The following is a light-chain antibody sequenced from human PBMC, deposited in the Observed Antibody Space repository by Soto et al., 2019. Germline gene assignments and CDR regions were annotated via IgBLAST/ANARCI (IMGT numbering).Light chain of an antibody. Sequence: DIPLTQSPSFLSASVGDRVTITCRASQDINPDLAWYQQKPGKAPKLLIFAASTLQNGVPSRFSGSGSGTEFTVTITSLQPEDFATYYCQQRKSYPITFGQGTRLEIK. CDR3: QQRKSYPIT. CDR2: AAS. J-gene: IGKJ5*01. V-gene: IGKV1-9*01. CDR1: QDINPD.